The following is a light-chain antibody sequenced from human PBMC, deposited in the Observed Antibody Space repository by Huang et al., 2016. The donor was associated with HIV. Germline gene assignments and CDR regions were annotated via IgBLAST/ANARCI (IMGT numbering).Light chain of an antibody. CDR3: QQSHGSPLT. J-gene: IGKJ1*01. V-gene: IGKV1-39*01. Sequence: DIQMTQSPSSLSASVGDRVTITCRASQNINTYLNWYQQKPGKAPKRLMYAASSVQSGVPSRVSGSGSGTDFTLTINSLQPEDFATYYCQQSHGSPLTFGQGTKVEIK. CDR2: AAS. CDR1: QNINTY.